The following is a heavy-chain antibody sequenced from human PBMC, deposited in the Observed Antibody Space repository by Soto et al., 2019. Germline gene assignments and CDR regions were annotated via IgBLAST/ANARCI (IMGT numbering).Heavy chain of an antibody. V-gene: IGHV4-4*02. Sequence: SATLSLTCTFSGGSSSMSNWWSLFRQPPGKGLEWIGEIYHSGSTNYNPSLKSRVTISVDKSKNQFSLKLSSVTAADTAVYYCARDRYSSGPFDYWGQGTLVTVSS. CDR3: ARDRYSSGPFDY. J-gene: IGHJ4*02. CDR2: IYHSGST. D-gene: IGHD6-19*01. CDR1: GGSSSMSNW.